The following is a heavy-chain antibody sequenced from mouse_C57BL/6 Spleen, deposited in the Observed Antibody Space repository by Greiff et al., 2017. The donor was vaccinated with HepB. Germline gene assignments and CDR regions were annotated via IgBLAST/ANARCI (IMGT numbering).Heavy chain of an antibody. CDR1: GFNIKDDY. Sequence: QLPQSGAELVRPGASVQLSCTASGFNIKDDYLHWVKQRPEQGLEWIGWIDPENGDTEYASKFQGKATITADTSSNTAYLQLSSLTSEDTAVYYCTTAGSSSWLAYWGQGTLVTVSA. CDR3: TTAGSSSWLAY. CDR2: IDPENGDT. V-gene: IGHV14-4*01. J-gene: IGHJ3*01. D-gene: IGHD1-1*01.